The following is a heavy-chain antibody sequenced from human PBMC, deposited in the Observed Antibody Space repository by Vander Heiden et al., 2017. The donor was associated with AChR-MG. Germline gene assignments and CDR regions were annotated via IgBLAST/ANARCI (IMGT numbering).Heavy chain of an antibody. J-gene: IGHJ4*02. D-gene: IGHD3-16*01. CDR2: ISATGRTI. Sequence: QVQLVESGGGLVKHGGSPRLSSAASRFTVSDYNMGWVRQSPGKVLGWISYISATGRTIYYADSVRGRFTISRDNAKNSLYLQMNSLRTDDTAVYYCAREVPLGYWGQGTLVTVSS. CDR1: RFTVSDYN. V-gene: IGHV3-11*01. CDR3: AREVPLGY.